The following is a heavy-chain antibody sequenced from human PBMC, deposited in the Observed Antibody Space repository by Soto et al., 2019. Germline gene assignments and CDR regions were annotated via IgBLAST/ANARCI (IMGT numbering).Heavy chain of an antibody. J-gene: IGHJ6*02. CDR1: GDSVSSNSAA. Sequence: SQTLSLTCVISGDSVSSNSAAWNWIRQSPSRGLEWLGRTYYRSKWYNDYAVSVKSRITINPDTSKNQFSLQLNSATPEDTAVYYCARGAAVAGDGRYYYYYGMDVWGQGTTVTVSS. CDR3: ARGAAVAGDGRYYYYYGMDV. CDR2: TYYRSKWYN. V-gene: IGHV6-1*01. D-gene: IGHD6-19*01.